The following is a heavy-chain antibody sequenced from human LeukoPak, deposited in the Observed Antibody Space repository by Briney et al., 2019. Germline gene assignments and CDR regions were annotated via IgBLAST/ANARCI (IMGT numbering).Heavy chain of an antibody. CDR1: GFTVSSNY. CDR3: VHSSSWNY. J-gene: IGHJ4*02. D-gene: IGHD6-13*01. CDR2: IYSGGTT. Sequence: GGSLRLSCAASGFTVSSNYMSWVRQAPGKGLEWVSVIYSGGTTYYADSVKGRFTISRDNSKNTLYLQMNSLRAEDTAVYYCVHSSSWNYWGQGTLVTVSS. V-gene: IGHV3-53*01.